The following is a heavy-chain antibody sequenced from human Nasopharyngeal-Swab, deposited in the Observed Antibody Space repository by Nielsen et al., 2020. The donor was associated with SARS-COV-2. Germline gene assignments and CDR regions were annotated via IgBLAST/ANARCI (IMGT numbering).Heavy chain of an antibody. V-gene: IGHV4-34*01. CDR3: ARGRYYGDYDY. J-gene: IGHJ4*02. D-gene: IGHD4-17*01. Sequence: SETLSLTCAVYGGSFTTYSWIWIRQPPGKGLEWIGEINHIGSTHYNTYNPSLNSRVTISLATSKNQFSLTLTSVTAADTAIYFCARGRYYGDYDYWGQGALVTVSS. CDR2: INHIGSTHYN. CDR1: GGSFTTYS.